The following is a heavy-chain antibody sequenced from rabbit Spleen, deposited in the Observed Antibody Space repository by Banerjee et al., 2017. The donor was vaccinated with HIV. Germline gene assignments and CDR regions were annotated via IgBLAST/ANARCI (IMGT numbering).Heavy chain of an antibody. Sequence: QEQLEESGGGLVKPEGSLTLTCKASGVSFNDKDVMCWVRQAPGKGLEWITCINAATGKPVYATWAKGRFTISRTSSTTVTLRMTSLTAADTATYFCARDAGTSFSSYGMDLWGQGTLVTVS. V-gene: IGHV1S45*01. CDR3: ARDAGTSFSSYGMDL. CDR1: GVSFNDKDV. CDR2: INAATGKP. D-gene: IGHD8-1*01. J-gene: IGHJ6*01.